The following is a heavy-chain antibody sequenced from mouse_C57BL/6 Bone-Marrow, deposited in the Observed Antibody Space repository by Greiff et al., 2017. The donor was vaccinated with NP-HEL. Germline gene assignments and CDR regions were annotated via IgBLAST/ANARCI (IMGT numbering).Heavy chain of an antibody. CDR3: ARWGFLYWFDY. D-gene: IGHD2-1*01. CDR1: GYAFSSSW. V-gene: IGHV1-82*01. Sequence: VKLMESGPELVKPGASVKISCKASGYAFSSSWMNWVKQRPGKGLEWIGRIYPGDGDTNYNGKFKGKATLTADKSSSTAYMQLSSLTSEDSAVYFCARWGFLYWFDYWGQGTTLTVSS. J-gene: IGHJ2*01. CDR2: IYPGDGDT.